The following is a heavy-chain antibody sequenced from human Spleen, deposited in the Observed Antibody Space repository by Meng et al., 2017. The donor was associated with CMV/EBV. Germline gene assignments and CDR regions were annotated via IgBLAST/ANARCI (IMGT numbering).Heavy chain of an antibody. CDR2: ISYDGSNK. CDR3: ARDTSSSGWYSFDY. D-gene: IGHD6-19*01. Sequence: SGFTFSSYDMHWVRQAPGKGLEWVAVISYDGSNKYYADSVKGRFTISRDNSKNTLYLQMNSLRAEDTAVFYCARDTSSSGWYSFDYWGQGTLVTVSS. J-gene: IGHJ4*02. V-gene: IGHV3-30-3*01. CDR1: GFTFSSYD.